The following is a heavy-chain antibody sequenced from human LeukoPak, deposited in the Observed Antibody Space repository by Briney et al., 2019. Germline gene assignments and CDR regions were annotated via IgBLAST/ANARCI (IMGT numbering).Heavy chain of an antibody. CDR1: GYTFSNFG. J-gene: IGHJ4*02. Sequence: GASVKVSCKASGYTFSNFGISWVRQAPGQGLEWMGWISGNNDNPNYGQNFQGRSTVTSDSSTSTAYMELRNLRSDDTAVYYCARDGTSTDDYWGQGTLVTVSS. CDR2: ISGNNDNP. D-gene: IGHD2-2*01. CDR3: ARDGTSTDDY. V-gene: IGHV1-18*01.